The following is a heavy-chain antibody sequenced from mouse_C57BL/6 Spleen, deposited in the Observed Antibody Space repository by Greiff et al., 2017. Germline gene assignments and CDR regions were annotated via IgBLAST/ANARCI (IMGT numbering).Heavy chain of an antibody. Sequence: QVQLQQPGAELVRPGSSVKLSCKASGYTFTSYWMHWVKQRPIQGLEWIGNIDPSDSETHYNQKFKDKATLTVDKSSSTAYMQLSSLTSEDSAVYYCSRDGYYYGSIYTLFAYWGQGTLVTVSA. CDR2: IDPSDSET. CDR3: SRDGYYYGSIYTLFAY. J-gene: IGHJ3*01. V-gene: IGHV1-52*01. D-gene: IGHD1-1*01. CDR1: GYTFTSYW.